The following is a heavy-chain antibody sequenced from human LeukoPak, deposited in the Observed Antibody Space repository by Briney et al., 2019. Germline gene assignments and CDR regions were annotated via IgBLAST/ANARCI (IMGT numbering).Heavy chain of an antibody. CDR1: EFTPSGSD. CDR2: IRSTANNYAT. J-gene: IGHJ4*02. D-gene: IGHD4-23*01. CDR3: FVDGGY. Sequence: GGSLKLSCAASEFTPSGSDVHWVRQTSGKGLEWVGHIRSTANNYATAYAASVKGKFTISRDDSKSTAYLQMNSLKAEDTAVYYCFVDGGYWGQGTLVTVSS. V-gene: IGHV3-73*01.